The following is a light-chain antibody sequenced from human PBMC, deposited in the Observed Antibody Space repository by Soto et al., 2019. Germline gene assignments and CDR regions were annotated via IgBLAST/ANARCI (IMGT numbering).Light chain of an antibody. V-gene: IGKV1-33*01. CDR1: QDINNF. CDR2: DTS. J-gene: IGKJ4*01. CDR3: QRYENLPPT. Sequence: DIRMTQSPSSLSASVGDRITITCQASQDINNFLNWYQQKPGKAPRLLIYDTSNVEGGVPSRFSGTGSGTDFTFTISSLQPEDIATYYCQRYENLPPTFGGGTKVEIK.